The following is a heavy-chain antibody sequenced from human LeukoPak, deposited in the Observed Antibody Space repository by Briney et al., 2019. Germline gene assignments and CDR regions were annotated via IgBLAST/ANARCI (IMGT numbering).Heavy chain of an antibody. CDR3: ARFGELDYFDY. CDR2: IWYDGSNK. Sequence: PGGSLRLSCAASGFTFSSYGMHWVRQAPGTGLEGVAVIWYDGSNKYYADSVKGRFTISRDNSKNTLYLQMNSLRAEDTAVYYCARFGELDYFDYWGQGTLVTVSS. J-gene: IGHJ4*02. CDR1: GFTFSSYG. D-gene: IGHD3-10*01. V-gene: IGHV3-33*01.